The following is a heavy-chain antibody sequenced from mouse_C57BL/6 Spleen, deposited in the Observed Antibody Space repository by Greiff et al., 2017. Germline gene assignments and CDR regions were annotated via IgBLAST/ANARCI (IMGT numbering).Heavy chain of an antibody. V-gene: IGHV5-12*01. CDR2: ISNGGGST. CDR1: GFTFSDYY. CDR3: ARHVWEGYYAMDY. J-gene: IGHJ4*01. D-gene: IGHD4-1*01. Sequence: EVMLVESGGGLVQPGGSLKLSCAASGFTFSDYYMYWVRQTPEKRLEWVAYISNGGGSTYYPDTVKGRFTISRDNAKNTLYLQMSRLKSEDTAMYYCARHVWEGYYAMDYWGQGTSVTVSS.